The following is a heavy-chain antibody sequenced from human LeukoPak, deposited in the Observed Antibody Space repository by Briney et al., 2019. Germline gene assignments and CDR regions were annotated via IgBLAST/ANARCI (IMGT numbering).Heavy chain of an antibody. V-gene: IGHV3-23*01. CDR1: GFDFNNYA. CDR3: AKGAVVRGVPNYSYYHMDV. Sequence: GGSLRLSCAASGFDFNNYAMTWVRQAPGRALEWVSTISGRGVGTYYADSVKGRFTVFRDNSQNTLYLQMNGLGAGDTAVYYCAKGAVVRGVPNYSYYHMDVWGKGTTVIVSS. CDR2: ISGRGVGT. J-gene: IGHJ6*03. D-gene: IGHD3-10*01.